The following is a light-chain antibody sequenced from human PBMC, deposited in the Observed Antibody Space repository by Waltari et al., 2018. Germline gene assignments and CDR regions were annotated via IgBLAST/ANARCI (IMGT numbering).Light chain of an antibody. CDR1: QSISSS. CDR2: KAS. J-gene: IGKJ1*01. V-gene: IGKV1-5*03. Sequence: DIQMTQSPSTLSASIGDRVTITCRASQSISSSLAWYQQNPGKAPKLLIYKASTLESGVPSRFSGSGSGTEFTLTISSLQPCDFATYYRQQYNSFSRTFGQGTKVDIK. CDR3: QQYNSFSRT.